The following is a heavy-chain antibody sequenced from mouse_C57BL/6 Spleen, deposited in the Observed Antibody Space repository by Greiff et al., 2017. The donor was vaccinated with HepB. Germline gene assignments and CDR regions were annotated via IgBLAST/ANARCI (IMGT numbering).Heavy chain of an antibody. CDR1: GYTFTSYW. J-gene: IGHJ2*01. Sequence: VQLQQPGAELVRPGTSVKLSCKASGYTFTSYWMHWVKQRPGQGLEWIGVIDPSDSYTNYNQKFKGKATLTVDTSSSTAYMQLSSLTSEDPAVYYCAREVYDGCFDYWGQGTTLTVSS. CDR2: IDPSDSYT. V-gene: IGHV1-59*01. CDR3: AREVYDGCFDY. D-gene: IGHD2-3*01.